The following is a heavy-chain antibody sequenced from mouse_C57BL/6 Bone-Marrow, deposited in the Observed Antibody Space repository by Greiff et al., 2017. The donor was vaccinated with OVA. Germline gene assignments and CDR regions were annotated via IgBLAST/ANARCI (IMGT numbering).Heavy chain of an antibody. CDR3: ARDPFFTTVVSYYAMDY. V-gene: IGHV5-4*01. CDR1: GFTFSSYA. J-gene: IGHJ4*01. D-gene: IGHD1-1*01. Sequence: EVQLQESGGGLVKPGGSLKLSCAASGFTFSSYAMSWVRQTPEKRLEWVATISDGGSYTYYPDNVKGRFTISIDNAKNNLYLQMSHLKSEDTAMYYCARDPFFTTVVSYYAMDYWGQGTSVTVSS. CDR2: ISDGGSYT.